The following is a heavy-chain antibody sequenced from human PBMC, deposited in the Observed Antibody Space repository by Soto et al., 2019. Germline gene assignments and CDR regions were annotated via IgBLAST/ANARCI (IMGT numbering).Heavy chain of an antibody. CDR1: GGSFSGYY. V-gene: IGHV4-34*01. D-gene: IGHD4-17*01. CDR2: INHSGST. CDR3: ARGPPVTTVTFSTEYFQH. J-gene: IGHJ1*01. Sequence: SETLSLTCAVYGGSFSGYYWSWIRQPPGKGLEWIGEINHSGSTNYNPSLKSRVTISVDTSKNQFSLKLSSVTAADTAVYYCARGPPVTTVTFSTEYFQHWGQGTLVTVSS.